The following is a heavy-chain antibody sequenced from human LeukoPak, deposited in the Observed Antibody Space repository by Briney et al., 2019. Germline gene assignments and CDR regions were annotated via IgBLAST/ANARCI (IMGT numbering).Heavy chain of an antibody. Sequence: ASVKVSCKASGYTFTGYYMHWVRQAPGQWLEWMGRINPNSGGTNYAQKFQGRVTMTRDTSISTAYMELSRLRSDDTAVYYCARDRGHYYDSSGSDYWGQGTLVTVSS. V-gene: IGHV1-2*06. J-gene: IGHJ4*02. CDR3: ARDRGHYYDSSGSDY. CDR1: GYTFTGYY. D-gene: IGHD3-22*01. CDR2: INPNSGGT.